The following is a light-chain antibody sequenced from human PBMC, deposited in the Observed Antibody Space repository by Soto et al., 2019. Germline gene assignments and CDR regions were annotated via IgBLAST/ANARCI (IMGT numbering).Light chain of an antibody. CDR3: QQYNNWPRAT. J-gene: IGKJ4*01. Sequence: EIVMTQSPATLSVSPGEGATLSCRASQSVSSKLAWYQQKPGQAPRLLMFRTSSRATGFPARFSGSGSGTEFNLTISSLQSEDFGVYYCQQYNNWPRATFGGGTKVDIK. CDR1: QSVSSK. V-gene: IGKV3-15*01. CDR2: RTS.